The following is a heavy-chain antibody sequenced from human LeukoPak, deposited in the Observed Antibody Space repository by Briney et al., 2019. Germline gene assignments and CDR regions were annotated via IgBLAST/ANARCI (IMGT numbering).Heavy chain of an antibody. D-gene: IGHD2/OR15-2a*01. CDR1: GGSISSHY. CDR2: IYYSGST. J-gene: IGHJ6*03. Sequence: SETLSLTCTVSGGSISSHYWSWIRQPPGKGLEWIGYIYYSGSTNYNPSLKSRVTISVDTSKNQFSLKLSSVTAADTAVCYCASSRSQYYYYYMDVWGKGTTVTVSS. CDR3: ASSRSQYYYYYMDV. V-gene: IGHV4-59*11.